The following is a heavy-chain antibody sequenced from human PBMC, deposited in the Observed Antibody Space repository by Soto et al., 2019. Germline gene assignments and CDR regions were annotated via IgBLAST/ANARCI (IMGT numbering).Heavy chain of an antibody. CDR3: ARISCSGSSCYGASGAGSPFDP. Sequence: EVQLLESGGDFVQPGGSLRLSCVASGFTFSPYAMAWVRQASGKGLEWVAAISGTGVYSYYADSVKGRFTISTDNYKNVVFLAMRSLRAGDPAIYYCARISCSGSSCYGASGAGSPFDPWGPGTPVAVS. J-gene: IGHJ5*02. V-gene: IGHV3-23*01. D-gene: IGHD2-15*01. CDR2: ISGTGVYS. CDR1: GFTFSPYA.